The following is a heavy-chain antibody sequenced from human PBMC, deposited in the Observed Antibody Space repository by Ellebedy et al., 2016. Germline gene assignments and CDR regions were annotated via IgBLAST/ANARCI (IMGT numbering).Heavy chain of an antibody. Sequence: SVKVSXKASGGAFNTYAFNWVRQAPGQGLEWMGGIIPIFGTANYAQKFQGRVTITADESTSTAYMELSSLRSEDTAVYYCARGKGIAAAGNGRWFNPWGQGTLVTVSS. CDR1: GGAFNTYA. V-gene: IGHV1-69*13. CDR2: IIPIFGTA. J-gene: IGHJ5*02. D-gene: IGHD6-13*01. CDR3: ARGKGIAAAGNGRWFNP.